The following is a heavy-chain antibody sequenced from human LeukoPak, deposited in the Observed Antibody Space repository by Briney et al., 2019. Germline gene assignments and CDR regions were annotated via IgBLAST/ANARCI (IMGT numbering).Heavy chain of an antibody. CDR3: ARTRSSGYYDAFDV. J-gene: IGHJ3*01. CDR1: GFSLSNSEVG. V-gene: IGHV2-5*02. D-gene: IGHD3-22*01. Sequence: SGPTLVKPTQTLTLTCTFSGFSLSNSEVGVGWIRQPPGKALEWLAVIHWDDDKRFSRSLRHRLTITKDTAKNQVVLTLSNMDPVDTGTYHCARTRSSGYYDAFDVWGQGTMVIVSS. CDR2: IHWDDDK.